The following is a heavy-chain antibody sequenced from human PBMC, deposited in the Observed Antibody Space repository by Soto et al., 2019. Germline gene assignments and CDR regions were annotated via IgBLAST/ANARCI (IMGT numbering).Heavy chain of an antibody. Sequence: ASVKVSCKASGYTFTSYYMHWVRQAPGQGLEWMGIINPSGGSTSYAQKFQGRVTMTRDTSTSTVYMELSSLRSEDTAVYYCGRGSTMIVVPRGFIRYWGQGTLVIVSS. J-gene: IGHJ4*02. CDR2: INPSGGST. D-gene: IGHD3-22*01. CDR3: GRGSTMIVVPRGFIRY. V-gene: IGHV1-46*01. CDR1: GYTFTSYY.